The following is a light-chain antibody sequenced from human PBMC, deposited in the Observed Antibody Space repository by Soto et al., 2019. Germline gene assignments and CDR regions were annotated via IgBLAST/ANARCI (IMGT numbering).Light chain of an antibody. Sequence: DIQMTQSPSTLSASVGYRVTSTCRASQSMSRLLVWYQQKPGTAPKLLIYKASKLESAVPSRFSGSGSGTEFTLAFSSLQSDDVATYYCQQYNSSPWTVGQGTKDEIK. CDR3: QQYNSSPWT. CDR2: KAS. J-gene: IGKJ1*01. V-gene: IGKV1-5*03. CDR1: QSMSRL.